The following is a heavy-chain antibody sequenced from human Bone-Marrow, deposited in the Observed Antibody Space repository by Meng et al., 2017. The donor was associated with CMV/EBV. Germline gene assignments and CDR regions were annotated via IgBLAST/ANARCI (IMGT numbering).Heavy chain of an antibody. CDR2: IKEDGSEK. J-gene: IGHJ4*02. D-gene: IGHD1-1*01. CDR1: GFIFSSYW. V-gene: IGHV3-7*03. Sequence: GGSLRLSCAASGFIFSSYWMTWVRQAPGKGLEWVANIKEDGSEKYYVDSVKGRFTISRDNAKNLLYLQMNSLKTEDTAVYYCTRVVRDWPLEYYFDYWGQGTLVTVSS. CDR3: TRVVRDWPLEYYFDY.